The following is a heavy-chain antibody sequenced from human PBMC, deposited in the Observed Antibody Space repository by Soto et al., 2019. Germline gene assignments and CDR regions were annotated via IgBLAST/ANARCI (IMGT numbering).Heavy chain of an antibody. J-gene: IGHJ4*02. D-gene: IGHD6-13*01. CDR3: AKIRDPHSSSRPSL. CDR2: ISGSGGST. V-gene: IGHV3-23*01. CDR1: GFTFSSYA. Sequence: GGSLRLSCAASGFTFSSYAMSWVRQAPGKGLEWVSAISGSGGSTYYADSVKGRFTISRDNSKNTLYLQMNSLRAEDTAVYYCAKIRDPHSSSRPSLWGQGTLVTVSS.